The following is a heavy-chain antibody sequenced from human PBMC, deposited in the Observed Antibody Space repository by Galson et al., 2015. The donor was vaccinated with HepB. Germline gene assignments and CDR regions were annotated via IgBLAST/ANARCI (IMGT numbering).Heavy chain of an antibody. CDR3: ARDQGYCSSSSCYASYYYYYGMDV. CDR2: ISYDGRNK. J-gene: IGHJ6*02. V-gene: IGHV3-30*03. CDR1: GCTFSSHW. D-gene: IGHD2-2*01. Sequence: LRLSCAASGCTFSSHWWSWVRQAPGKGLEWVAGISYDGRNKYYADSEKGRFTISRDNSKNTLYLQMNSLRAEDTAVYYCARDQGYCSSSSCYASYYYYYGMDVWGQGTTVTVSS.